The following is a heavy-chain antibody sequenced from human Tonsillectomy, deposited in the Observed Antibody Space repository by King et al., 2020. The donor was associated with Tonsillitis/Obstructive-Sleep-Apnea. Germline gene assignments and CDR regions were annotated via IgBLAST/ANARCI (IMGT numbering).Heavy chain of an antibody. CDR1: GGTFSTYA. CDR3: ASDLDDSRGYYRL. D-gene: IGHD3-22*01. J-gene: IGHJ4*02. Sequence: VQLVESGAEVKKPGSSVKVSCKASGGTFSTYAISWVRQAPGQGLEWMGGLIPILGIANYAQKFQGRVTITADKSTSTAYMEVSSLRSEDTAVYYCASDLDDSRGYYRLWGQGTLVTVSS. V-gene: IGHV1-69*10. CDR2: LIPILGIA.